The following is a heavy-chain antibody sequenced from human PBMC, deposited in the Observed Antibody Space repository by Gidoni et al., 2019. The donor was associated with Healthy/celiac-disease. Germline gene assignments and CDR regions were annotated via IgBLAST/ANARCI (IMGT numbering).Heavy chain of an antibody. CDR2: ISYDGSNK. CDR1: GSTFSSYG. Sequence: QVQLVESGGGVVQPGRSLRLSCAASGSTFSSYGRHWVRQAPGKGLEWVAVISYDGSNKYYADSVKGRFTISRDNSKNTLYLQMNSLRAEDTAVYYCAKVGYSGGGFDYWGQGTLVTVSS. D-gene: IGHD1-26*01. J-gene: IGHJ4*02. V-gene: IGHV3-30*18. CDR3: AKVGYSGGGFDY.